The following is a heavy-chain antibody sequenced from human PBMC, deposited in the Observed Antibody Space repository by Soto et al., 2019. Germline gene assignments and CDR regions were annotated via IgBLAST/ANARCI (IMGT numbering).Heavy chain of an antibody. CDR3: ARVQHEDYYGMDV. CDR1: GGSISSGGYS. J-gene: IGHJ6*02. V-gene: IGHV4-61*08. Sequence: PSETLSLTCAVSGGSISSGGYSWSWIRQPPGKGLEWIGYIYYSGSTNYNPSLKSRVTISVDTSKNQFSLKLSSVTAADTAVYYCARVQHEDYYGMDVWGQGTTVTVSS. CDR2: IYYSGST.